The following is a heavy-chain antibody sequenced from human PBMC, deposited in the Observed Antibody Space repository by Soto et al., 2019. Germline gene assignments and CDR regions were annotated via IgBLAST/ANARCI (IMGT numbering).Heavy chain of an antibody. V-gene: IGHV3-23*01. J-gene: IGHJ4*02. D-gene: IGHD3-10*01. CDR2: ISGSGGST. CDR1: GFTFSSYA. CDR3: AKGPHYYGSGSYYPH. Sequence: PGGSLRLSCAASGFTFSSYAMSWVRQAPGKGLEWVSAISGSGGSTYYADSVKGRFTISRDNSKNTLYLQMNSLRAEDTAVYYCAKGPHYYGSGSYYPHWGQGTLVTVSS.